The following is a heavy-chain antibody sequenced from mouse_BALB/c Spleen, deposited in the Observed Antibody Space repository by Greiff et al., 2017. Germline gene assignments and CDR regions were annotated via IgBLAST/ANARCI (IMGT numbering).Heavy chain of an antibody. CDR2: IYPYNGGT. V-gene: IGHV1S29*02. J-gene: IGHJ3*01. D-gene: IGHD2-2*01. Sequence: EVQLQQSGPELVKPGASVKISCKASGYTFTDYNMHWVKQSHGKSLEWIGYIYPYNGGTGYNQKFKSKATLTVDNSSSTAYMELRSLTSEDSAVYYCARRNLYGYDGFAYWGQGTLVTVSA. CDR3: ARRNLYGYDGFAY. CDR1: GYTFTDYN.